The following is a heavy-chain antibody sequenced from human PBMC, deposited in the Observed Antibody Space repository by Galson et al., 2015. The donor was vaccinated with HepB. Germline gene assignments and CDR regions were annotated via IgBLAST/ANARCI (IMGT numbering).Heavy chain of an antibody. CDR3: ARAHDYSNPFDY. J-gene: IGHJ4*02. CDR2: INPNSGGT. V-gene: IGHV1-2*04. CDR1: GYTFTGYY. Sequence: SVKVSCKASGYTFTGYYMHWVRQAPGQGLEWMGWINPNSGGTNYAQKFQGWVTMTRDTSISTACMELSRLRSDDTAVYYCARAHDYSNPFDYWGQGTLVTVSS. D-gene: IGHD4-11*01.